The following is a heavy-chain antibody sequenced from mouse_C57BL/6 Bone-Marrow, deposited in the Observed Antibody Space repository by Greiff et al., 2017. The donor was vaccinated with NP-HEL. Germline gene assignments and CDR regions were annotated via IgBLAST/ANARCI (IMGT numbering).Heavy chain of an antibody. CDR1: GFTFSDYG. Sequence: DVHLVESGGGLVKPGGSLKLSCAASGFTFSDYGMHWVRQAPEKGLEWVAYISSGSSTIYYADTVKGRFTISRDNAKNTLFLQMTSLRSEDTAMYYCARRTGGYYFDYWGQGTTLTVSS. CDR3: ARRTGGYYFDY. V-gene: IGHV5-17*01. J-gene: IGHJ2*01. CDR2: ISSGSSTI.